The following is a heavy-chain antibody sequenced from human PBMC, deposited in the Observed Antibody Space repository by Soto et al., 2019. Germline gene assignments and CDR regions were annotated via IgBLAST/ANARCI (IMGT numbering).Heavy chain of an antibody. D-gene: IGHD2-21*02. Sequence: GGSLRLSCTASRFALGRYWMHWVRQAPGKGLVWVSRIKTDGTITQYADAVKGRFTISRDNAKNTLYLQMSSLTVEDTAVYYCTTLVVPGDPLTYWGLGTLVTVSS. CDR1: RFALGRYW. CDR2: IKTDGTIT. CDR3: TTLVVPGDPLTY. J-gene: IGHJ1*01. V-gene: IGHV3-74*01.